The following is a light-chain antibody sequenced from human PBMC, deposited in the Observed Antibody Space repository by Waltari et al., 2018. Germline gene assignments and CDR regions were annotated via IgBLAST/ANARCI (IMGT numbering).Light chain of an antibody. CDR1: SSDVGGYNY. CDR2: EVS. Sequence: QSALTQPASVSGSPGQSITISCTGTSSDVGGYNYVSWYQQHPGKAPKLRIYEVSNRPSGVSNRFSGSKSGNTASLTNSGLQAADEADYYCSSYTSSSTPGFGGGTKLTVL. J-gene: IGLJ2*01. V-gene: IGLV2-14*01. CDR3: SSYTSSSTPG.